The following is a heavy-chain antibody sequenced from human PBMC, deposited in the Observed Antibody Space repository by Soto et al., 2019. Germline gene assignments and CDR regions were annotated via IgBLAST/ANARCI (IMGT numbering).Heavy chain of an antibody. CDR2: INHSGST. CDR3: AREAAAGMDV. CDR1: GGSFSGYY. D-gene: IGHD6-13*01. J-gene: IGHJ6*02. V-gene: IGHV4-34*01. Sequence: PSETLSLTCAVYGGSFSGYYWSWIRQPPGKGLEWIGEINHSGSTNYNPSLKSRVTISVDTSKNQFSLKLSSVTAADTAVYYCAREAAAGMDVWGQGTTVTVSS.